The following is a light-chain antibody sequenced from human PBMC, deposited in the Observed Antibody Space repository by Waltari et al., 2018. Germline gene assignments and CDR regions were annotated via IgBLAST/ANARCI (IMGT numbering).Light chain of an antibody. CDR2: EVT. CDR1: STAVAGYAP. J-gene: IGLJ3*02. Sequence: QSALTQPPSASGPPGQSITISCTGISTAVAGYAPVFWYQQHPGKAPKLLIYEVTKRPSGVPDRFSGSKSDNTASLAVSGLQAEDEADYYCSSYAGGSSLMFGGGTKLTVL. V-gene: IGLV2-8*01. CDR3: SSYAGGSSLM.